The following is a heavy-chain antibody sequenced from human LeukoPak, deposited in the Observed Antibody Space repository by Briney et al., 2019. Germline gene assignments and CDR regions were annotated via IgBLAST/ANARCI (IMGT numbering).Heavy chain of an antibody. J-gene: IGHJ4*02. CDR3: ARLSPYLGSGSSAFPDDF. D-gene: IGHD3-10*01. V-gene: IGHV4-39*01. Sequence: SETLSLTCTVSGGPISSSPYYWSWIRQPPGKGLEWIGSISYSGSTFYNPSLKSRLTISVDTSKNQFSLKLSSLTAADTAVFYCARLSPYLGSGSSAFPDDFWGQGTLVTVSS. CDR2: ISYSGST. CDR1: GGPISSSPYY.